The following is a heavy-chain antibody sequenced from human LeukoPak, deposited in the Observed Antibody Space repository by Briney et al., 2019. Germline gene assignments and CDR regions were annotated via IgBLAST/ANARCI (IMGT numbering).Heavy chain of an antibody. J-gene: IGHJ4*02. D-gene: IGHD5-12*01. Sequence: GASVKVSCKASGYTFTSYDISWVRQATGQGLEWMGWMNPNSGNTGYAQKFQGRVTMTRNTSISTAYMELSSLRSEDTAVYYCARVRRGYSGYLRWGQGTLVTVSS. CDR3: ARVRRGYSGYLR. CDR1: GYTFTSYD. CDR2: MNPNSGNT. V-gene: IGHV1-8*01.